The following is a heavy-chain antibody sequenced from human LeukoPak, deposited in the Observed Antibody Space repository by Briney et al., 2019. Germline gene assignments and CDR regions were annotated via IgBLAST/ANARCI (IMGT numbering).Heavy chain of an antibody. CDR1: GFTFSSYS. CDR3: ARNWVYYDFWSAPDDAFDI. J-gene: IGHJ3*02. D-gene: IGHD3-3*01. V-gene: IGHV3-21*01. CDR2: ISSSSSYI. Sequence: GGSLRLSCAASGFTFSSYSMNWVRQAPGKGLEWVSSISSSSSYIYYADSVKGRFTISRDNAKNSLYLQMKSLRAEDTAVYYCARNWVYYDFWSAPDDAFDIWGQGTMVTVSS.